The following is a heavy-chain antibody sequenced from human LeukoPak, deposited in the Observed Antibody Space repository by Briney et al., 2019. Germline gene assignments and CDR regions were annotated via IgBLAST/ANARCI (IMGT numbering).Heavy chain of an antibody. CDR1: AYTFTSYG. CDR2: VSSYNGNT. J-gene: IGHJ4*02. V-gene: IGHV1-18*01. CDR3: ARYGSRRDFDY. D-gene: IGHD4-17*01. Sequence: ASVKVSCKASAYTFTSYGFSWVRQAPGQGLEWMGWVSSYNGNTNYAQKVQGRVTMTTDTSTSTAYMELRSLRSDDTAVYYCARYGSRRDFDYWGQGTLVTVSS.